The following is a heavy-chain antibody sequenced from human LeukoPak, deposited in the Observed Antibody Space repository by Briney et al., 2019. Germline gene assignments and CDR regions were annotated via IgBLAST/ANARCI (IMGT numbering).Heavy chain of an antibody. CDR2: IKQDGSEK. CDR3: ARPYSRYYGSGSYYD. Sequence: PGGSLRLSCAASGFTFSSYWMSWVRQAPGKGLEWVANIKQDGSEKYYVDSVKGRFTISRDNAKNSLYLQMNSLSAEDTAVYYCARPYSRYYGSGSYYDWGQGTLVTVSS. V-gene: IGHV3-7*01. CDR1: GFTFSSYW. D-gene: IGHD3-10*01. J-gene: IGHJ4*02.